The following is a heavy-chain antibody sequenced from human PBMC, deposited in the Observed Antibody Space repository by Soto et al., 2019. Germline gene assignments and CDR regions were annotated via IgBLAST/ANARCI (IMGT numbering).Heavy chain of an antibody. V-gene: IGHV3-74*01. D-gene: IGHD6-13*01. Sequence: EVQLVESGGGLVKPGGSLRLSCAASGFTFSSYWMHWVRQAPGKGLVWVSRINSDGSTTNYADSVKGRFTISRDNAKNTLYLQMNSLRAEDTAVYYCVRGDKVGSNWYTLDYWGQGTLVTVSS. CDR1: GFTFSSYW. J-gene: IGHJ4*02. CDR2: INSDGSTT. CDR3: VRGDKVGSNWYTLDY.